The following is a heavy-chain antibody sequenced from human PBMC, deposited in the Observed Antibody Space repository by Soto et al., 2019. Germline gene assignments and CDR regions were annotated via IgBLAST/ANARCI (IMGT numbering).Heavy chain of an antibody. CDR2: ISAYNGNT. CDR1: GYTFTSYA. J-gene: IGHJ5*02. Sequence: ASVKVSCKASGYTFTSYAMNWVRQAPGQGLEWMGWISAYNGNTNYAQKLQGRVTMTTDTSTSTAYMELRSLRSDDTAVYYCARDSSMIFGVVTPWGQGTLVTVSS. CDR3: ARDSSMIFGVVTP. D-gene: IGHD3-3*01. V-gene: IGHV1-18*01.